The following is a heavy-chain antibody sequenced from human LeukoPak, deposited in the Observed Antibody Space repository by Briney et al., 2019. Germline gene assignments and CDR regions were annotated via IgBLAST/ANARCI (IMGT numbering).Heavy chain of an antibody. CDR2: IYHSGST. CDR1: GGSISSGGYY. J-gene: IGHJ6*03. Sequence: SETLSLTCTVSGGSISSGGYYWSWIRQPPGKGLEWIGYIYHSGSTNYNPSLKSRVTISVDTSKNQFSLKLSSVTAADTAVYYCARDVYDFWSGMGSGYYMDVWGKGTTVTVSS. V-gene: IGHV4-61*08. D-gene: IGHD3-3*01. CDR3: ARDVYDFWSGMGSGYYMDV.